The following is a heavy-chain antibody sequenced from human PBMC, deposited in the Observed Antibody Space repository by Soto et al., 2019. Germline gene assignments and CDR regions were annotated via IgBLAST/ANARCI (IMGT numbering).Heavy chain of an antibody. Sequence: VASVKVSCKASGFTFTSSAVQWVRQARGQRLEWIGWIVVGSGNTNYAQKFQERVTITRDMSTSTAYMELSSLRSEDTAVYYCAARVPKKYYFDYWGQGTLVTVSS. D-gene: IGHD1-1*01. CDR2: IVVGSGNT. CDR3: AARVPKKYYFDY. J-gene: IGHJ4*02. V-gene: IGHV1-58*01. CDR1: GFTFTSSA.